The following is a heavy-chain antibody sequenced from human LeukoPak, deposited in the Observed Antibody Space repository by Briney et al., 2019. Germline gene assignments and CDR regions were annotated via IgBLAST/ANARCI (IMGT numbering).Heavy chain of an antibody. CDR1: GFTFSSYW. CDR2: ISGSGGST. J-gene: IGHJ4*02. V-gene: IGHV3-23*01. Sequence: GGSLRLSCAASGFTFSSYWMPWVRQAPGKGLEWVSAISGSGGSTYYADSVKGRFTISRDNSKNTLYLQMNSLRAEDTAVYYCAKDRYCSSTSCYGWGGGYYFDYWGQGTLVTVSS. CDR3: AKDRYCSSTSCYGWGGGYYFDY. D-gene: IGHD2-2*01.